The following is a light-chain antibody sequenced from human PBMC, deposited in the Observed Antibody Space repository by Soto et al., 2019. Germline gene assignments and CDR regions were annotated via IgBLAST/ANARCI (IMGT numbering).Light chain of an antibody. J-gene: IGLJ3*02. CDR1: SSDVGDYNY. CDR3: CSYAGSYTWV. CDR2: AVN. V-gene: IGLV2-11*01. Sequence: QSVLTQPRSVSGSPGQSVTISCTGTSSDVGDYNYVSWYQQHPGKAPKLLIYAVNMRPSGVPDRFSGSKSGNTASLTSAGLQAADEADYSCCSYAGSYTWVFGGGTKLTVL.